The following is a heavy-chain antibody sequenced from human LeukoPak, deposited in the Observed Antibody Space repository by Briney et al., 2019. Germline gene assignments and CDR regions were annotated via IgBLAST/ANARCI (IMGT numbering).Heavy chain of an antibody. CDR2: INPNSGDT. J-gene: IGHJ4*02. Sequence: ASVKVSCKASGYTFTGYYMHWARQAPGQGLEWMGWINPNSGDTKYAQKFQGRVTMTRDTSISTAYLDLSRLRSDDTAVYYCASRSGTYRAFDYWGQGTLVTVSS. CDR1: GYTFTGYY. CDR3: ASRSGTYRAFDY. D-gene: IGHD1-26*01. V-gene: IGHV1-2*02.